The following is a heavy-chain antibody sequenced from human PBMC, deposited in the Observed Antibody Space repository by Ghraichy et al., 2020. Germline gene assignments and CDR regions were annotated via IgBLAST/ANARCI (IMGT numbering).Heavy chain of an antibody. Sequence: ASVTVSCKASGYTFTSYDINWVRQATGQGLEWMGWMNPNSGNTGYAQKFQGRVTMTRNTSISTAYMELSSLRSEDTAVYYCARGKAARLSTYYYYGMDVWGQGTTVTVSS. CDR3: ARGKAARLSTYYYYGMDV. D-gene: IGHD6-6*01. J-gene: IGHJ6*02. CDR1: GYTFTSYD. V-gene: IGHV1-8*01. CDR2: MNPNSGNT.